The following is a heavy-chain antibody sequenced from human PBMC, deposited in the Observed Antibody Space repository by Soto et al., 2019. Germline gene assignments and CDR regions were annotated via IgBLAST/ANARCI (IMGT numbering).Heavy chain of an antibody. CDR2: IDPSDSYT. CDR3: ASSFSGSFSYDSSGYTNWFDP. V-gene: IGHV5-10-1*01. J-gene: IGHJ5*02. D-gene: IGHD3-22*01. CDR1: GYSFTSYW. Sequence: GESLKISCKGSGYSFTSYWISWVRQMPRKGLEWMGRIDPSDSYTNYSPSFQGHVTISADKSISTAYLQWSSLKASDTAMYYCASSFSGSFSYDSSGYTNWFDPWGQGTLVTV.